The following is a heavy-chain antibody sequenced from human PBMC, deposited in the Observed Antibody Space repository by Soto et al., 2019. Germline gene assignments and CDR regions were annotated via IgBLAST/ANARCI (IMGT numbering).Heavy chain of an antibody. D-gene: IGHD2-2*01. CDR1: GYTFTRYA. J-gene: IGHJ4*02. CDR3: ARAGDDCSTANCYVIDY. V-gene: IGHV1-3*04. CDR2: INSGKGNT. Sequence: QVQLVQSGAEVKKPGASVKVSCKASGYTFTRYAMHWVRQAPGQRLEWMGWINSGKGNTKYSEKFQGRVTITSDTSASTAYRALSSLRSEDTAMYYCARAGDDCSTANCYVIDYWGQGTLVTVSS.